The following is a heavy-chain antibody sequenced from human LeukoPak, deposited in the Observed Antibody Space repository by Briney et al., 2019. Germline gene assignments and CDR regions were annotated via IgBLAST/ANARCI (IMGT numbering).Heavy chain of an antibody. J-gene: IGHJ6*03. CDR1: GYTFTIYG. D-gene: IGHD2-2*02. CDR2: ISAYNGNR. V-gene: IGHV1-18*01. CDR3: ARVPYCSSTSCYTGLWAGAYYYSSMEV. Sequence: AAVKVSCKASGYTFTIYGISWVRQAPGQGLEWMGWISAYNGNRNYEQKLQGRVTMTTDTTGSTAYMELRSLRCDDRAVYYCARVPYCSSTSCYTGLWAGAYYYSSMEVWGKGAPVTVSS.